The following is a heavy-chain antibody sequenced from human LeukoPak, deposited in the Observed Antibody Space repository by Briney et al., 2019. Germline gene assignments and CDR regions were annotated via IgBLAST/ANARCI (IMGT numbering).Heavy chain of an antibody. J-gene: IGHJ6*03. Sequence: ASVKVSCKASEYTFTGYYMHWVRQAPGQGLEWMGWINPNSGGTNYAQKFQGRVTMTRDTSISTAYMELSRLRSDDTAVYYCARIVVPAAIGYYYYYMDVWGKGTTVTVSS. CDR1: EYTFTGYY. CDR2: INPNSGGT. CDR3: ARIVVPAAIGYYYYYMDV. V-gene: IGHV1-2*02. D-gene: IGHD2-2*02.